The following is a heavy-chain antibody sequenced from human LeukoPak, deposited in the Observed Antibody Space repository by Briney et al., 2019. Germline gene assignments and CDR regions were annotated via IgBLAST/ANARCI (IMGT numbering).Heavy chain of an antibody. CDR1: GDSISRHY. CDR3: ATSRISVYYYMGV. D-gene: IGHD2-15*01. CDR2: FYDSGST. V-gene: IGHV4-59*11. J-gene: IGHJ6*03. Sequence: PSETLSLTCTVSGDSISRHYWSWIRQPPGKGREWIGYFYDSGSTNYNPSLKSRVTMSVDTSKNQLSLRLSSVTTTDTAVYYCATSRISVYYYMGVWGSGTTVTVSS.